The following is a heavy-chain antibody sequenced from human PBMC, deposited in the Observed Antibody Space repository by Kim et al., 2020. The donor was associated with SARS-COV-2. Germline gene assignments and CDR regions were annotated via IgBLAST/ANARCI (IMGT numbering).Heavy chain of an antibody. V-gene: IGHV4-59*01. Sequence: SETLSLTCTVSGGSISSYYWSWIRQPPGKGLEWIGYIYYSGSTNYNPSLKSRVTISVDTSKNQFSLNLSSVTAADTAVYCCARAPAYYYGSGSYFGHFDYWGQGTLVTVSS. CDR3: ARAPAYYYGSGSYFGHFDY. CDR2: IYYSGST. J-gene: IGHJ4*02. D-gene: IGHD3-10*01. CDR1: GGSISSYY.